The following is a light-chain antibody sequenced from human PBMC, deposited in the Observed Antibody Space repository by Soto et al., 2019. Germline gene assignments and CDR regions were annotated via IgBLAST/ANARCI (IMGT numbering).Light chain of an antibody. CDR2: GAS. CDR1: QTVSNNF. CDR3: RQYGRSLEFA. J-gene: IGKJ4*01. Sequence: IVLTQSPGTLSLSPGERATLSCRASQTVSNNFLAWYQEKPGRGPRLLIYGASTRATGIPDRFSGSGSRTDFSLTISTLDPQDFAVYYRRQYGRSLEFAVGGGTKVDIK. V-gene: IGKV3-20*01.